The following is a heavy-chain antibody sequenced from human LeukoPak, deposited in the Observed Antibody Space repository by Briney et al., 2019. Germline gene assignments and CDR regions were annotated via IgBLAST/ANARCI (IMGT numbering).Heavy chain of an antibody. CDR1: GYSISSGYY. Sequence: SETLSLTCAVSGYSISSGYYWGWIRQPPGKGLEWIGSIYYSGSTYYNPSLKSRVTISVDTSKNQFSLKLSSVTAADTAVYYCARHPVGFGESSDYWGQGTLVTVSS. CDR2: IYYSGST. D-gene: IGHD3-10*01. V-gene: IGHV4-38-2*01. CDR3: ARHPVGFGESSDY. J-gene: IGHJ4*02.